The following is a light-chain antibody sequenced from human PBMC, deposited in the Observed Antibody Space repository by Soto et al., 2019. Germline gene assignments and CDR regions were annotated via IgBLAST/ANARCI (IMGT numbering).Light chain of an antibody. V-gene: IGLV4-69*01. Sequence: QLVLTQSPSASASLGASVKLTCTLSSGHSTYAIAWHQQQPEKGPRYLMKLNSDGSHSKGDGIPDRFSGSSSGAERYLTISSLQSEDEADYYCQTWGTGDWVFGEGTKLTVL. CDR2: LNSDGSH. CDR1: SGHSTYA. J-gene: IGLJ3*02. CDR3: QTWGTGDWV.